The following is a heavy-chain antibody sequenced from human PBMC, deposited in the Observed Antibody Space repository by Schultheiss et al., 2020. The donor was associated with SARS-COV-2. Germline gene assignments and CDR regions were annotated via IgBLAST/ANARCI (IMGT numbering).Heavy chain of an antibody. D-gene: IGHD5-12*01. V-gene: IGHV3-21*01. CDR3: AREESIVATMGPNDY. CDR1: GFTFSSYA. J-gene: IGHJ4*02. Sequence: GGSLRLSCAASGFTFSSYAMSWVRQAPGKGLEWVSSISSSSSYIYYADSVKGRFTISRDNAKNSLYLQMNSLRAEDTAVYYCAREESIVATMGPNDYWGQGTLVTVSS. CDR2: ISSSSSYI.